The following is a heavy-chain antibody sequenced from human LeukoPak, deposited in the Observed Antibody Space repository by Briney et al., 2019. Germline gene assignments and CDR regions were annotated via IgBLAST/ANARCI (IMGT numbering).Heavy chain of an antibody. Sequence: GGSLRLSCAASGFILSNYSMNWVRQAPGKGLEWVSYISSSSDFIYYADPVKGRFTISRDNAKNSLYLQMNSLRAEDTAVYYCARDLRGRYYYDSSGYSIGNFDYWGQGTLVTVSS. D-gene: IGHD3-22*01. CDR1: GFILSNYS. J-gene: IGHJ4*02. CDR2: ISSSSDFI. V-gene: IGHV3-48*01. CDR3: ARDLRGRYYYDSSGYSIGNFDY.